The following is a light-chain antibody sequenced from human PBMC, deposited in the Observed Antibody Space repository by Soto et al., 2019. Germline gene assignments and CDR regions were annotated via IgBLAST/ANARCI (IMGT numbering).Light chain of an antibody. Sequence: QSVLTKPASVSGSPGQSITISCTGTSSDVGGYNYVSWYQHHPGKAPKLLIYDVSNRPSGISNRFSGSKPDNTASLTISGLQPEDEADYYRSSYTTSNTRQIVFGTGTKVTVL. V-gene: IGLV2-14*03. CDR2: DVS. J-gene: IGLJ1*01. CDR3: SSYTTSNTRQIV. CDR1: SSDVGGYNY.